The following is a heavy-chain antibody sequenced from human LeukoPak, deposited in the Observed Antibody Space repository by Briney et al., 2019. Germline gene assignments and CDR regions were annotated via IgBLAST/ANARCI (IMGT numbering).Heavy chain of an antibody. V-gene: IGHV3-30-3*01. CDR2: ISYDGSNK. Sequence: GGSLRLSCAASGFTFSSYAMHWVRQATGKGLEWVAVISYDGSNKYYADSVKGRFTISRDNSKNTLYLQMNSLRAEDTAVYYCARDWIRGSNYYYYGMAVWGQGTTVTVSS. CDR1: GFTFSSYA. J-gene: IGHJ6*02. D-gene: IGHD5-18*01. CDR3: ARDWIRGSNYYYYGMAV.